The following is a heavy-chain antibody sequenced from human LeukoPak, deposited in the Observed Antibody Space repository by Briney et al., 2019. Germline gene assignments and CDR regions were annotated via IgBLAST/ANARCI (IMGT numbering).Heavy chain of an antibody. Sequence: GGSLRLSCAASGFTFSSYGMHWVRQAPGKGLEWVAVISYDGSNKYYADSVKGRFTISRDNTKNSLFLQMNSLRAEDTAVYYCAREGIGYTFFTDWGQGTLVTVSS. V-gene: IGHV3-30*03. J-gene: IGHJ4*02. D-gene: IGHD5-24*01. CDR1: GFTFSSYG. CDR2: ISYDGSNK. CDR3: AREGIGYTFFTD.